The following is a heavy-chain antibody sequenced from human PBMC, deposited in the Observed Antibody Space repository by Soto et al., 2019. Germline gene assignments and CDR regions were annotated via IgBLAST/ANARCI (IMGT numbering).Heavy chain of an antibody. Sequence: GSLRLSCAASGFTFRSYAMNWVRQTQEKGLEWVSSISSTSTYTHYADSVKGRFTISRDNANNSLFLQMNSLRAEDTAIYYCARDLALAGNYWGQGXLVTVYS. CDR2: ISSTSTYT. D-gene: IGHD6-19*01. J-gene: IGHJ4*02. CDR3: ARDLALAGNY. CDR1: GFTFRSYA. V-gene: IGHV3-21*01.